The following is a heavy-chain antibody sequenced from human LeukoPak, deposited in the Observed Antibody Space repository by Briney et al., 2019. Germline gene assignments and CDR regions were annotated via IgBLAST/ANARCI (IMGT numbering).Heavy chain of an antibody. D-gene: IGHD3-22*01. CDR1: GYTFTSYY. CDR3: ARGGLGYDSSGYFLTRAEYFQH. CDR2: INPSGGST. V-gene: IGHV1-46*01. Sequence: ASVTVSCTASGYTFTSYYMHWVRQAPGQGLEWMGIINPSGGSTSYAQKFQGRVTMTRDTSTSTVYMELSSLRSEDTAVYYCARGGLGYDSSGYFLTRAEYFQHWGQGTLVTVSS. J-gene: IGHJ1*01.